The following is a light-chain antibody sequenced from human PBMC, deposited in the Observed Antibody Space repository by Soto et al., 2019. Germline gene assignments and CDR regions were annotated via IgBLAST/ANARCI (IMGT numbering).Light chain of an antibody. Sequence: QAVVTQPPSVSGAPGQRVTISCTGSSSNIGAGYDVHWYQQLPGTAPKLINYSNSKRPSGVPDRFAGSKSGTSASLAIAVLYAEDEADYYCQSYDSSLSRVFGGGTKLTVL. CDR2: SNS. CDR3: QSYDSSLSRV. V-gene: IGLV1-40*01. CDR1: SSNIGAGYD. J-gene: IGLJ2*01.